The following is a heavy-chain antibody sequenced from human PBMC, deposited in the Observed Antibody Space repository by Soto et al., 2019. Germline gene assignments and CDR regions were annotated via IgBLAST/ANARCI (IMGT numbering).Heavy chain of an antibody. CDR3: AKGNDFWSGRHLGWFDP. J-gene: IGHJ5*02. D-gene: IGHD3-3*01. CDR2: ISVSGST. CDR1: GVTFSTYA. V-gene: IGHV3-23*01. Sequence: GGSLRLSCAASGVTFSTYAMSWVRQGPGKGLEWVSSISVSGSTYYADSVKGRFTISRDNSKNTLYLQMNSLRAEDTAVYYCAKGNDFWSGRHLGWFDPWGQGTLVTVSS.